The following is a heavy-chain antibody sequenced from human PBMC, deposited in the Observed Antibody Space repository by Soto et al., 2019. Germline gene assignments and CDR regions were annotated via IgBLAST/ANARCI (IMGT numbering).Heavy chain of an antibody. CDR1: GFTVSSNY. Sequence: EVQLVQFGGELVQPGGSLRLSCAASGFTVSSNYMSWVSQTTGKWLEWISCIYRDGSTYYADSVRGRFAISRVDLNNTLYLQMSSLRDEDTAIYYCTRDQYSGYDYVDLWGQGTPVTVSS. J-gene: IGHJ5*02. D-gene: IGHD5-12*01. V-gene: IGHV3-66*01. CDR2: IYRDGST. CDR3: TRDQYSGYDYVDL.